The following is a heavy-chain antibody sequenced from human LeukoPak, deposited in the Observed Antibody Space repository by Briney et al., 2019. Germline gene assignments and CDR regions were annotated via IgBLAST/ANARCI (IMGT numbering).Heavy chain of an antibody. CDR2: LVGSDK. J-gene: IGHJ4*02. CDR1: GFTFSSYS. Sequence: PGGSLRLSCAASGFTFSSYSMNWVRQAPRKGLEWVAVLVGSDKYYADSVQGRFTISRDNSKKTLYLQMNSLRPEDTAVYYCARDPSDSPEDYFDYWGQGTLVTVSS. CDR3: ARDPSDSPEDYFDY. V-gene: IGHV3-30*03. D-gene: IGHD2-2*01.